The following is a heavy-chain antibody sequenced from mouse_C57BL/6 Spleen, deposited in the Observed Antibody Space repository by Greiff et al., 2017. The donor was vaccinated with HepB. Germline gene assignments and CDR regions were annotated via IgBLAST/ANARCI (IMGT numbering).Heavy chain of an antibody. CDR3: ARDSITTVVAEGYFDY. Sequence: VQLQQSGAELARPGASVKLSCKASGYTFTSYGISWVKQRTGQGLEWIGEIYPRSGNTYYNEKFKGKATLTADKSSSTEYMELRSLTSEDSAVYFCARDSITTVVAEGYFDYWGQGTTLTVSS. CDR1: GYTFTSYG. D-gene: IGHD1-1*01. CDR2: IYPRSGNT. V-gene: IGHV1-81*01. J-gene: IGHJ2*01.